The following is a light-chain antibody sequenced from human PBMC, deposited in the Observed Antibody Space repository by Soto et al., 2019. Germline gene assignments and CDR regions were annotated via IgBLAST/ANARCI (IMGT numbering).Light chain of an antibody. CDR3: QQYNNWPPFT. CDR1: QSVSSN. CDR2: VAS. Sequence: EIVMTQSPATLSMSPGERATLSCRASQSVSSNLAWYQQKPGQAPRLLIYVASTRATGIPARFSGSGSGTEFTLTISSLQSEDFAVYYCQQYNNWPPFTFGPGTKVDIK. J-gene: IGKJ3*01. V-gene: IGKV3-15*01.